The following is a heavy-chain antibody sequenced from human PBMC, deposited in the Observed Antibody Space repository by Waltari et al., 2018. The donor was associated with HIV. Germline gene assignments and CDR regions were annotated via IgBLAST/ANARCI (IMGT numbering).Heavy chain of an antibody. CDR2: MNRDGSNT. CDR3: ARGLSLGDRYRIDYFHY. CDR1: GFTFSRYW. V-gene: IGHV3-74*01. Sequence: EVQLVESGGGLVQPGGSLRLSCAASGFTFSRYWMHWVRQAPGKGLVWVSRMNRDGSNTDYADSVSGRITISRDNAKNTLYLEMNSLRAEDTAVYYCARGLSLGDRYRIDYFHYWGQGALVTVSS. D-gene: IGHD4-17*01. J-gene: IGHJ4*02.